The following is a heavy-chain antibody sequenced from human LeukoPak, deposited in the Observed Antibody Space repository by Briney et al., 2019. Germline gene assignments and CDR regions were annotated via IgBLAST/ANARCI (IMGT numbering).Heavy chain of an antibody. CDR2: FYNSGSS. V-gene: IGHV4-59*01. Sequence: SETLSLTCTVSGGSISDYYRGWIRQPPGKGLEWIGYFYNSGSSTYNPSLKSRVTISVDTSKNQFSLKLSSVTVADTAVYYCVRDSSGYSWYFDLWGRGTLVTVSS. CDR1: GGSISDYY. CDR3: VRDSSGYSWYFDL. J-gene: IGHJ2*01. D-gene: IGHD3-22*01.